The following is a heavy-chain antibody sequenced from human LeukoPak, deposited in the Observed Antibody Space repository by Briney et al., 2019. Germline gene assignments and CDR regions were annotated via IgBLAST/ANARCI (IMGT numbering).Heavy chain of an antibody. Sequence: SVKVSCKASGGTFSSYAISWVRQAPGQGLEWMGGITPIFGTANYAQNFQGRVTFISNTSATTAFMELSSLRSEDAAVYYCARDSGSGNNDYWGQGTLVTVSS. CDR1: GGTFSSYA. CDR3: ARDSGSGNNDY. J-gene: IGHJ4*02. CDR2: ITPIFGTA. V-gene: IGHV1-69*05. D-gene: IGHD1-26*01.